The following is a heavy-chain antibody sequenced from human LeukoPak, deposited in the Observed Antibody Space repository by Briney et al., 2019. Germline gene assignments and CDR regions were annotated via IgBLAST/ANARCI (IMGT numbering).Heavy chain of an antibody. D-gene: IGHD6-6*01. Sequence: GGSLRLSCAASGFTFSSYWMHWVRQAPGKGLVWVSHINTDGSSTTYADSVKGRLTISRDNAKNTLYLQMNTLRAEDTAVYYCARSGGSSSLGYWGQGTLVTVSS. CDR3: ARSGGSSSLGY. CDR1: GFTFSSYW. V-gene: IGHV3-74*01. J-gene: IGHJ4*02. CDR2: INTDGSST.